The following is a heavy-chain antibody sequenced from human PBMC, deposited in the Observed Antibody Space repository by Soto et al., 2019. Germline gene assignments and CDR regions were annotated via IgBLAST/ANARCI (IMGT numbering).Heavy chain of an antibody. CDR1: GFTFSSYW. D-gene: IGHD6-13*01. Sequence: GGSLRLSCAASGFTFSSYWMSWVRQAPGKGLEWVANIKQDGSEKYYVDSVKGRFTISRDNAKNSLYLQMNSLRAEDTAVYYCASRIAAAGRGGGVRAFDIWGQGTMVTVSS. CDR3: ASRIAAAGRGGGVRAFDI. V-gene: IGHV3-7*01. CDR2: IKQDGSEK. J-gene: IGHJ3*02.